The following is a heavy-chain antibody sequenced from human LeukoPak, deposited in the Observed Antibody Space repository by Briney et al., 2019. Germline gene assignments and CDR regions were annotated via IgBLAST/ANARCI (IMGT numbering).Heavy chain of an antibody. V-gene: IGHV3-74*01. CDR2: INSDGSST. J-gene: IGHJ6*02. CDR1: GFTFSSYW. CDR3: ARFPDGLTRGMDV. D-gene: IGHD2-8*01. Sequence: PGGSLRLSCAASGFTFSSYWMHWVRQAPGKGLVWVSRINSDGSSTSYADSVKGRFTISRDNAKNSLYLQMNSLRAEDTAVYYCARFPDGLTRGMDVWGQGTTVTVSS.